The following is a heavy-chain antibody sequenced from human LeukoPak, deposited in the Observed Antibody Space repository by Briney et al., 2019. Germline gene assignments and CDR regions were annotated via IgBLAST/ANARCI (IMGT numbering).Heavy chain of an antibody. CDR1: GGSISSCSYY. D-gene: IGHD5-18*01. Sequence: SETLSLTCTVSGGSISSCSYYWCWIRQPPGKGLEWIGSIYYSGSTYYNPSLKSRVTISVDTSKNQFSLKLSSVTAADTAVYYCARQWIQLWLGAFDIWGQGTMVTVSS. CDR2: IYYSGST. V-gene: IGHV4-39*01. CDR3: ARQWIQLWLGAFDI. J-gene: IGHJ3*02.